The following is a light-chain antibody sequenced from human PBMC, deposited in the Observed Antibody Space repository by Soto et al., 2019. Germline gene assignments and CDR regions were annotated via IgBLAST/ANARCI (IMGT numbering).Light chain of an antibody. J-gene: IGKJ3*01. CDR2: AAS. CDR1: QSISSY. CDR3: QQSYSTPFT. Sequence: DIQMTQSPSSLSASVGDRVTITCRASQSISSYLNWYQQKPGKAPKLLIYAASSFQSGVPSRFSGSGSGTDFTLTISSLQPEDFATYYCQQSYSTPFTFGPXXXX. V-gene: IGKV1-39*01.